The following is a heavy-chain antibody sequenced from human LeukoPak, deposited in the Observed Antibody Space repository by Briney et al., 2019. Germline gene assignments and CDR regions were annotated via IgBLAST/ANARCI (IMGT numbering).Heavy chain of an antibody. Sequence: PGGSLRLSCTASGFIFRDYVMSWVRQAPGKGLEWVAIIKPDGSENYXVDSVRGRFTISRDNAKNSLYLQMNSLRVEDTAVYYCARGTTYXGGDYWGQGTLVTVSS. D-gene: IGHD1-1*01. CDR3: ARGTTYXGGDY. CDR2: IKPDGSEN. J-gene: IGHJ4*02. CDR1: GFIFRDYV. V-gene: IGHV3-7*01.